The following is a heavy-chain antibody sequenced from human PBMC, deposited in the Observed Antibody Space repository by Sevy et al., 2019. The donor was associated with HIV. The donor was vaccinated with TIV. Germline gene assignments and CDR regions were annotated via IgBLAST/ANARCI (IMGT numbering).Heavy chain of an antibody. Sequence: GGSLRLSCEASGFSVSSNYMGWVRQAPGKGLEWVSVIYSGKSTDYTDSVNGRFTISSDSSKNTLYLQMASLRAEDTGVYHCARVQSHTGWFDYWGQGSLVTVSS. CDR2: IYSGKST. V-gene: IGHV3-53*01. J-gene: IGHJ4*02. D-gene: IGHD6-19*01. CDR1: GFSVSSNY. CDR3: ARVQSHTGWFDY.